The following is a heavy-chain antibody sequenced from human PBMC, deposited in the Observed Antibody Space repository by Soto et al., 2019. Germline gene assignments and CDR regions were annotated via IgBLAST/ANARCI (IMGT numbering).Heavy chain of an antibody. D-gene: IGHD2-15*01. Sequence: SGPTLVNPTQTLTLTCTFSVFSLSTSGMRVSWIRQPPGKALEWLARIDWDDDKFYNTSLKTRLTISKDSSKNQVVLTMTNMDPVDTATYYCARMFHCSGGTCPFDYWGQGALVTVSS. J-gene: IGHJ4*02. CDR1: VFSLSTSGMR. CDR2: IDWDDDK. CDR3: ARMFHCSGGTCPFDY. V-gene: IGHV2-70*04.